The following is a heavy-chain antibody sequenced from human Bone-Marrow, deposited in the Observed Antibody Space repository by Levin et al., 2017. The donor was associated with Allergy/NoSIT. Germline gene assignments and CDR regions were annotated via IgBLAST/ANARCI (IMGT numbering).Heavy chain of an antibody. J-gene: IGHJ6*02. D-gene: IGHD2-15*01. V-gene: IGHV4-34*01. CDR1: GGSFSGYY. Sequence: KPSETLSLTCAVYGGSFSGYYWSWIRQPPGKGLEWIGEINHSGSTNYNPSLKSRVTISVDTSKNQFSLKLSSVTAADTAVYYCARGPVVVAAMHYYYYGMDVWGQGTTVTVSS. CDR3: ARGPVVVAAMHYYYYGMDV. CDR2: INHSGST.